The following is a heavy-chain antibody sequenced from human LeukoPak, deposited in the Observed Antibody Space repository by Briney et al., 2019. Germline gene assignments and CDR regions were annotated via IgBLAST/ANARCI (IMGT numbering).Heavy chain of an antibody. V-gene: IGHV4-4*09. J-gene: IGHJ4*02. D-gene: IGHD3-16*01. CDR2: IYSSGTT. Sequence: SETLSLTSTKTTSSISRYYWSLIRQPPAKALEKIGYIYSSGTTKYNPSLKSRATISIDTSKSQLSLSLSSVSAADTAVYYCARRVPGPQLGEYVAYYFDHWGQGTLVTVSS. CDR3: ARRVPGPQLGEYVAYYFDH. CDR1: TSSISRYY.